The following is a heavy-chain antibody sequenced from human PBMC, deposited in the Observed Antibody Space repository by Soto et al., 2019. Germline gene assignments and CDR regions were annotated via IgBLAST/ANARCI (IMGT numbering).Heavy chain of an antibody. V-gene: IGHV3-30*18. Sequence: QVQLVESGGGVVQPGRSLRLSCAASGFTFSSYGMHWGRQAPGKGLEWVTVISYDGKVAYYADSVKGRFTISRDNSKNTLYLQMNSLRTEDTAMYYCAKGGLITNLYFNDWDQGTLVTVSS. CDR2: ISYDGKVA. D-gene: IGHD1-1*01. CDR1: GFTFSSYG. J-gene: IGHJ4*02. CDR3: AKGGLITNLYFND.